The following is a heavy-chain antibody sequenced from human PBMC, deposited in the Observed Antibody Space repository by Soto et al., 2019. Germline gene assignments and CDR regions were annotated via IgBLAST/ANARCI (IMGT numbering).Heavy chain of an antibody. V-gene: IGHV3-23*01. J-gene: IGHJ3*02. D-gene: IGHD6-13*01. CDR3: AKLKGSSWSEGAFDI. Sequence: GGSLRLSCAASGFTFNNYAMSWVRQTPEKGLEWVSAISGSGGSTYYADSVKGRFTISRDNSKNTLYLQMNSLRAEDTAVYYCAKLKGSSWSEGAFDIWGQGTMVTVSS. CDR2: ISGSGGST. CDR1: GFTFNNYA.